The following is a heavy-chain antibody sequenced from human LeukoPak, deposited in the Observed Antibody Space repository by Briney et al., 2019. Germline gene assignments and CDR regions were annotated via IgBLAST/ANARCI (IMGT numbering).Heavy chain of an antibody. CDR2: TRNSDNNM. V-gene: IGHV3-11*01. Sequence: PGGSLRLSCAASGFTFSDYNMGWMRQAPGKGREWVSYTRNSDNNMFYADSVKGRFPISRDNAKYSVYLQMNSLRAEDTAVYYCARRIAGDGSHAFDIWGQGTMVTVSS. CDR3: ARRIAGDGSHAFDI. CDR1: GFTFSDYN. D-gene: IGHD6-19*01. J-gene: IGHJ3*02.